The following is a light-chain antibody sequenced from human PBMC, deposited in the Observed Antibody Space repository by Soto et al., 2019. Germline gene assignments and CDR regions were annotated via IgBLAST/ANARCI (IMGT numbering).Light chain of an antibody. V-gene: IGKV1-39*01. Sequence: DIQMTQFPTSLSAPVGDRVTNTCRASQSISTYLNWYHQKPGKAPDLLIYAASSLKSGVPSRFSGSGSGTHFTLTITGLQPADFATYYCQQNFSIPITFGQGTRLEI. CDR2: AAS. CDR1: QSISTY. J-gene: IGKJ5*01. CDR3: QQNFSIPIT.